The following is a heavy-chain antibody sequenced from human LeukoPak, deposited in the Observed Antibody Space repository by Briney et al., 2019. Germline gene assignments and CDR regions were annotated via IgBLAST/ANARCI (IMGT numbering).Heavy chain of an antibody. CDR2: IYYTGST. J-gene: IGHJ4*02. Sequence: PSETLSLTCSVSGGSISSLYWSWIRQPPGKGLEWIGYIYYTGSTNYNPSLKSRVIMFVDMSKNQFSLRLSSVTAADTAVYCCARHRAYSSSSPFDYWGQGTLVTVSS. V-gene: IGHV4-59*08. CDR1: GGSISSLY. D-gene: IGHD6-6*01. CDR3: ARHRAYSSSSPFDY.